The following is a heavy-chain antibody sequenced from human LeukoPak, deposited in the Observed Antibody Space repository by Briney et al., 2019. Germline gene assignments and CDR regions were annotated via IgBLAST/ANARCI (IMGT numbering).Heavy chain of an antibody. CDR1: GYTFTSYY. V-gene: IGHV1-46*01. CDR3: ARGRTNTLLNLYYFDY. D-gene: IGHD1-14*01. Sequence: ASVKVSCKASGYTFTSYYMHWVRQAPGQGLEWMGIINPSGGSTSYAQKFQGRVTITADESTSTAYMELSSLRSEDTAVYYCARGRTNTLLNLYYFDYWGQGTLVTVSS. CDR2: INPSGGST. J-gene: IGHJ4*02.